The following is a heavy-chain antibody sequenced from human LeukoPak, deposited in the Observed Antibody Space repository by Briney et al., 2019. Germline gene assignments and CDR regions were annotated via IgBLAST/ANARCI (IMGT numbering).Heavy chain of an antibody. D-gene: IGHD2-2*02. CDR3: ARADTSD. CDR2: VYASGSS. CDR1: GGSINSDSYY. J-gene: IGHJ4*02. Sequence: ASETLSLTCTVSGGSINSDSYYWSWIRRPAGKGLEWIGRVYASGSSNSNPSLKSRVTMSVDTSKNQFSLKLSSVTAADTAVYYCARADTSDWGQGTLVTVSS. V-gene: IGHV4-61*02.